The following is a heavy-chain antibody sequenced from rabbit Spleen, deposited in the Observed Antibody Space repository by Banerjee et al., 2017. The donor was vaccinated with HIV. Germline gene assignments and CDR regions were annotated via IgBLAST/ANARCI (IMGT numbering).Heavy chain of an antibody. CDR2: IYGGGGDST. CDR1: GVSFSGNSY. CDR3: ARDLAGVIGWNLDL. Sequence: QEQLVESGGDLVKPGASLTLTCIASGVSFSGNSYMCWVRQAPGKGLEWIACIYGGGGDSTYYADWARGRFTISRTSSTTMTLQMTSLTAADTATYFCARDLAGVIGWNLDLWGPGTLVTVS. D-gene: IGHD4-1*01. V-gene: IGHV1S45*01. J-gene: IGHJ6*01.